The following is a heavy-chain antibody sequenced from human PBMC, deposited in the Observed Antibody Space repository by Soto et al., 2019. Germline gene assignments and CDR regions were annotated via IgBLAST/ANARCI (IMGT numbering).Heavy chain of an antibody. CDR3: AGDIWSGSYRFDY. CDR1: GGSINSGGYS. CDR2: IYHTGTT. D-gene: IGHD1-26*01. J-gene: IGHJ4*02. Sequence: PSETLSLTCTVSGGSINSGGYSWTWIRQPPGKGLEWIGFIYHTGTTYYNPSLPSRVTISVDTSKNHFSRKLTSVTAADTAVYYCAGDIWSGSYRFDYWGQGTLVTVSS. V-gene: IGHV4-30-2*01.